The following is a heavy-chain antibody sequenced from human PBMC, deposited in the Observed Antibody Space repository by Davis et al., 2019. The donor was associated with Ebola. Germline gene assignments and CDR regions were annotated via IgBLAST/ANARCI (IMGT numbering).Heavy chain of an antibody. CDR1: GYTFTSYY. Sequence: ASVKVSCKASGYTFTSYYMHWVRQAPGQRLEWMGWINAGNGNTKYSQKFQGRVTITRDTSASTAYMELSSLRSEDTAVYYCARSYCSSTSCEDWFDPWGQGTLVTVSS. CDR3: ARSYCSSTSCEDWFDP. CDR2: INAGNGNT. D-gene: IGHD2-2*01. J-gene: IGHJ5*02. V-gene: IGHV1-3*01.